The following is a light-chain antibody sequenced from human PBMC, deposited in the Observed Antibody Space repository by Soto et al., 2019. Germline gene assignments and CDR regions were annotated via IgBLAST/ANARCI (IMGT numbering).Light chain of an antibody. CDR2: EVS. CDR1: SSDVGAYNY. Sequence: QSALTQPASVSGSPGQSITISCTGTSSDVGAYNYVSWYQQYPGKAPKLMIYEVSNRPSGVSNRFSGSKSGNTASLIMSGLQAEDEADYYCSSYTSSNTVIFGGGTELTVL. V-gene: IGLV2-14*01. CDR3: SSYTSSNTVI. J-gene: IGLJ2*01.